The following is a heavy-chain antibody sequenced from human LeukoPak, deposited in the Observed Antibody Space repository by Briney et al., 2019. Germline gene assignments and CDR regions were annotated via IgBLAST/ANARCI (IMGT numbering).Heavy chain of an antibody. V-gene: IGHV4-34*01. CDR3: ARQYSGSYYVRAFDI. D-gene: IGHD1-26*01. Sequence: SETLSLTCAVYGGSFSGYYWSWIRQPPGKGLEWIGEINHSGSTNYNPSLKSRVTISVDTSKNQFSLKLSSVTAADTAVYYCARQYSGSYYVRAFDIWGQGTMVTVSS. CDR2: INHSGST. J-gene: IGHJ3*02. CDR1: GGSFSGYY.